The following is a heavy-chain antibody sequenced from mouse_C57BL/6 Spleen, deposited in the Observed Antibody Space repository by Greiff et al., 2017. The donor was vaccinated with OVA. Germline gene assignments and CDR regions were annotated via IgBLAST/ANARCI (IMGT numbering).Heavy chain of an antibody. D-gene: IGHD1-1*01. Sequence: QVQLQQPGAELVMPGASVKLSCKASGYTFTSYWMHWVKQRPGQGLEWIGNINPSNGGTNYNEKFKSKATLTVDKSSSTAYMQLSSLTSEDSAVYYCARKLRGYYFDYWGQGTTLTVSS. CDR1: GYTFTSYW. V-gene: IGHV1-53*01. CDR3: ARKLRGYYFDY. CDR2: INPSNGGT. J-gene: IGHJ2*01.